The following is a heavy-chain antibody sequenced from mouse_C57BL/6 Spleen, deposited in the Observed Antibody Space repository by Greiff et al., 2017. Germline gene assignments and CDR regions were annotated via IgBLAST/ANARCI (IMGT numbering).Heavy chain of an antibody. V-gene: IGHV1-55*01. CDR2: IYPGSGST. Sequence: QVQLQQPGAELVKPGASVTMSCKASGYTFTSYWITWVKQRPGQGLEWMGDIYPGSGSTNYNEKFKSKDTLTVDSSSSAAYMQLSSRTSEDSAVYYCARSRQLMDNFDYWGQGTTLTVSS. CDR1: GYTFTSYW. D-gene: IGHD6-1*01. CDR3: ARSRQLMDNFDY. J-gene: IGHJ2*01.